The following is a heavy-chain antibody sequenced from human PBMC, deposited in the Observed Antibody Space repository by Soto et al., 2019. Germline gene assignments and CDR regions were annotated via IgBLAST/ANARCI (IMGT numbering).Heavy chain of an antibody. Sequence: GGSLRLSCAASGFTFSSYSMNWVRQAPGKGLEWVSYISSSSSTIYYADSVKGRFTISRDNAKNSLYLQMNSLRDEDTAVYYCARGGESCSSTSCYRKFYYYGMDVWGQGTTVTVSS. CDR1: GFTFSSYS. CDR2: ISSSSSTI. V-gene: IGHV3-48*02. D-gene: IGHD2-2*01. J-gene: IGHJ6*02. CDR3: ARGGESCSSTSCYRKFYYYGMDV.